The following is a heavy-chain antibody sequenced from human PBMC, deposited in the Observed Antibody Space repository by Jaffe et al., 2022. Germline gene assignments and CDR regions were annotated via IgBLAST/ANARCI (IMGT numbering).Heavy chain of an antibody. CDR1: GGSISSGSYY. Sequence: QVQLQESGPGLVKPSQTLSLTCTVSGGSISSGSYYWSWIRQPAGKGLEWIGRIYTSGSTNYNPSLKSRVTISVDTSKNQFSLKLSSVTAADTAVYYCARGDLVTMDLDYWGQGTLVTVSS. CDR3: ARGDLVTMDLDY. J-gene: IGHJ4*02. CDR2: IYTSGST. D-gene: IGHD3-10*01. V-gene: IGHV4-61*02.